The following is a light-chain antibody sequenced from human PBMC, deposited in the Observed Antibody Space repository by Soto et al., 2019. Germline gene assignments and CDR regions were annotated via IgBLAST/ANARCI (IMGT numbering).Light chain of an antibody. CDR2: GNV. V-gene: IGLV1-40*01. J-gene: IGLJ1*01. Sequence: QSALTQPPSVSGAPGQRVTFSCIGSSSNIGADHDVHWYQQLPGTAPKLLIYGNVNRPSGVPDRFSGSKSGASAALAITGLQAEDEADYYCQSYDSSLGFVFGTGTKVTVL. CDR3: QSYDSSLGFV. CDR1: SSNIGADHD.